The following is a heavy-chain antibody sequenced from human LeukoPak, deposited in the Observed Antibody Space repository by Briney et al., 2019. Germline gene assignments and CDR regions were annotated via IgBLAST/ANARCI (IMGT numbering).Heavy chain of an antibody. CDR2: ITHDGSNK. D-gene: IGHD2-21*01. CDR1: GFIFENYR. J-gene: IGHJ4*02. CDR3: ARDLLDCGGPKCSDY. V-gene: IGHV3-30-3*01. Sequence: GGSLRLSCAASGFIFENYRMHWVRQAPGKGLEWVSLITHDGSNKNYADSVKGRFTISRDNSKNTVHLQMSSLRTEDTAVYYCARDLLDCGGPKCSDYGGQGTLVTVSS.